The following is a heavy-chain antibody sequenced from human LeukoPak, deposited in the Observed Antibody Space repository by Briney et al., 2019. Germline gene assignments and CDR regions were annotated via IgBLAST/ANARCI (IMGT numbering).Heavy chain of an antibody. V-gene: IGHV3-23*01. CDR1: GFTFSNYA. Sequence: GGSLRLSCAASGFTFSNYATNWVRQVPGRGLEWVSAINPSGDSTYYADSVKGRFTISRDNSKNTLYLQMNSLRAEDTAVYFCAKAGSHSYFDDWGQGTLVTVSA. J-gene: IGHJ4*02. CDR3: AKAGSHSYFDD. CDR2: INPSGDST. D-gene: IGHD1-26*01.